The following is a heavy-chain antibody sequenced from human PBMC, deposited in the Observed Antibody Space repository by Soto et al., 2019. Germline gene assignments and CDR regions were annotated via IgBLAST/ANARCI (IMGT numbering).Heavy chain of an antibody. J-gene: IGHJ6*02. CDR1: GFTFSSYA. D-gene: IGHD3-3*01. V-gene: IGHV3-23*01. Sequence: PGGSLRLSCAASGFTFSSYAMSWVRQAPGKGLEWVSAISGSGGSTYYADSVKGRFTISRDNSKNTLYLQMNSLRAEDTAVYYCAKGGGAHSITIFGVVIGNYYGMDVGGQGTTVTVSS. CDR3: AKGGGAHSITIFGVVIGNYYGMDV. CDR2: ISGSGGST.